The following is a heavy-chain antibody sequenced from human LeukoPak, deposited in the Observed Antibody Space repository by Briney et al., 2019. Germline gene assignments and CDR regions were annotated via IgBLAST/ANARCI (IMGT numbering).Heavy chain of an antibody. CDR3: ARGGSTSAQDY. CDR1: EFTFSSYS. CDR2: ITNSGNSK. V-gene: IGHV3-48*04. J-gene: IGHJ4*02. D-gene: IGHD2-2*01. Sequence: PGGSLRLSCAASEFTFSSYSMNWVRQAPGKGLEWVSYITNSGNSKSYADSVKGRFTISRDNAKNSLYLQMNSLRAEDTAVYYCARGGSTSAQDYWGQGTLVTVSS.